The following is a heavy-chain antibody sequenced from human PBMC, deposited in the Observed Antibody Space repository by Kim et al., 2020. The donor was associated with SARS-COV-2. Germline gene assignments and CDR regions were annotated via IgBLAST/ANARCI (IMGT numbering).Heavy chain of an antibody. D-gene: IGHD6-13*01. Sequence: VKGRFTISRNNAKNSLYLQMNSLRDEDTAVYYCARDSSSWYVTATGGFDYWGQGTLVTVSS. V-gene: IGHV3-48*02. CDR3: ARDSSSWYVTATGGFDY. J-gene: IGHJ4*02.